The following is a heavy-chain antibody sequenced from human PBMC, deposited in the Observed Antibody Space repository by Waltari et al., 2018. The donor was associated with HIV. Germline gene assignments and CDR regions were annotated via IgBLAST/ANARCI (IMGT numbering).Heavy chain of an antibody. J-gene: IGHJ5*02. CDR3: ARRVTMVRGVPTKAGNNGFDP. CDR1: GGTFSSYA. V-gene: IGHV1-69*13. CDR2: IIPNFGPT. D-gene: IGHD3-10*01. Sequence: KKPGSSVKVSCKASGGTFSSYAISWVRQAPGQGLEWMGGIIPNFGPTNYAQKVQGRVTITADESTSTAYMELSSLRSEDTAVYYCARRVTMVRGVPTKAGNNGFDPWGQGTLVTVSS.